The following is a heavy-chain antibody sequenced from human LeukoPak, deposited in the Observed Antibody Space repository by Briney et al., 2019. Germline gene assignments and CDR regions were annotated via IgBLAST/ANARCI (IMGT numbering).Heavy chain of an antibody. CDR1: GFTFTNSW. V-gene: IGHV3-21*01. CDR3: ARGAASTGYDPYFDY. J-gene: IGHJ4*02. CDR2: ISSTSSYI. D-gene: IGHD5-12*01. Sequence: GGSLRLSCAGSGFTFTNSWMNWVRQAPGKGLEWVSSISSTSSYIYYADSLKGRFTISRDNAKNSLYLQMNSLRAEDTAVYYCARGAASTGYDPYFDYWGQGTLVTVSS.